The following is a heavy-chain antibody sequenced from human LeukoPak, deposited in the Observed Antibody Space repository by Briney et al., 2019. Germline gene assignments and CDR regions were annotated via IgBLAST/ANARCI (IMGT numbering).Heavy chain of an antibody. Sequence: SETLSLTCTVSGGSISSSSYYWGWIRQPPGKGLEWIGSIYYSGSTYYNPSLKSRVTISVDTSKNQFSLKLSSVTAADTAVYYCARVVIAAAGEYWGRGTLVTVSS. J-gene: IGHJ1*01. D-gene: IGHD6-13*01. CDR2: IYYSGST. CDR3: ARVVIAAAGEY. V-gene: IGHV4-39*01. CDR1: GGSISSSSYY.